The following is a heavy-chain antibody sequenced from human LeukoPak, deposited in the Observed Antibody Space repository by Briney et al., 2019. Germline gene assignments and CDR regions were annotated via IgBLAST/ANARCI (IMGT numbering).Heavy chain of an antibody. CDR1: GGSISSYY. V-gene: IGHV4-4*07. J-gene: IGHJ4*02. Sequence: SETLSLTCTVSGGSISSYYWSWIRQPAGKGLEWIGRIYTSGSTNYNPSLKSRVTMSVDTSKNQFSLKLASVTAADTAVYYCASDSFYDSGGYFYYWGQGTPVTVSS. CDR2: IYTSGST. CDR3: ASDSFYDSGGYFYY. D-gene: IGHD3-22*01.